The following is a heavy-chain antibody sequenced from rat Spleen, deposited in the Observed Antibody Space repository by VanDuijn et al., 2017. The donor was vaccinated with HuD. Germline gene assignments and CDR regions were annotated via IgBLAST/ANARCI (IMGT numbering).Heavy chain of an antibody. Sequence: EVQLVESGGGLVQPGRSMKLSCAASGFTFSNFVMAWVRQAPTKGLEWVASISYDGGNTYYRDSVKGRFTISRDNAKSTLYLQMNSLRSEDTATYYCANNWELYYWGQGVMVTVSS. CDR3: ANNWELYY. CDR2: ISYDGGNT. V-gene: IGHV5-25*01. J-gene: IGHJ2*01. CDR1: GFTFSNFV. D-gene: IGHD5-1*01.